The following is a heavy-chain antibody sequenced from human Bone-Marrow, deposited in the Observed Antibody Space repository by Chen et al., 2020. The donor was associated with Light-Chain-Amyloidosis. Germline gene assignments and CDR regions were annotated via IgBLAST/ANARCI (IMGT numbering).Heavy chain of an antibody. CDR3: VRLAVVEGATAINAFDI. J-gene: IGHJ3*02. Sequence: QLQLQESGPGLVKPSETVSLTCSVSGGSISSTRYSWGWIRQPPGKGLEWVGNIYHTGNTYHNPSLKSRVTMSFDTSKDQFSLHVNSVTAADTAIYYCVRLAVVEGATAINAFDIWGQGTMVIVSS. V-gene: IGHV4-39*01. D-gene: IGHD2-15*01. CDR2: IYHTGNT. CDR1: GGSISSTRYS.